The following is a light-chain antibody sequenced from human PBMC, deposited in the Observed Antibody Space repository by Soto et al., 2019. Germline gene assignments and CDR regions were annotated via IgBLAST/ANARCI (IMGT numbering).Light chain of an antibody. CDR1: RSDIGAYKY. CDR2: DVS. J-gene: IGLJ1*01. Sequence: QSVLTQPPSASGSPGQSVTISCTGTRSDIGAYKYVAWYQQHPGKAPKLMIFDVSQRPSGVSYRFSGSKSGNTASLTISGLQAEDEADYYCSSYTTSSSYVFGTGTKVTVL. CDR3: SSYTTSSSYV. V-gene: IGLV2-14*03.